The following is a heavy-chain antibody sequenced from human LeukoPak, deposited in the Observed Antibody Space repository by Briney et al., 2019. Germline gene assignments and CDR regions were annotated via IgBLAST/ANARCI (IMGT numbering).Heavy chain of an antibody. CDR1: GGTFSSYA. V-gene: IGHV1-69*04. CDR2: IIPILGIA. CDR3: AREGYYDSSGTADY. J-gene: IGHJ4*02. Sequence: ASVKVSFKASGGTFSSYAISWVRQAPGQGLEWMGRIIPILGIANYAQKFQGRVTITADKSTSTAYMELSSLRSEDTAVYYCAREGYYDSSGTADYWGQGTLVTVSS. D-gene: IGHD3-22*01.